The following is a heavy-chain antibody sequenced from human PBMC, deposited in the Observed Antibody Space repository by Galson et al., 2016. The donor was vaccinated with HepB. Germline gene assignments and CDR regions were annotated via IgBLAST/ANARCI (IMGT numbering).Heavy chain of an antibody. CDR3: ARGTSTYSYAYDY. J-gene: IGHJ4*02. Sequence: TLSLTCSVSGGAINSAYHWSWIRQHPGKGLEWIGYIYYSGITYYNPSLKSRVTISIDMSKKVFSLKLASVTAADTAVYYCARGTSTYSYAYDYWGQGTLVTVSS. V-gene: IGHV4-31*03. CDR2: IYYSGIT. D-gene: IGHD3-16*01. CDR1: GGAINSAYH.